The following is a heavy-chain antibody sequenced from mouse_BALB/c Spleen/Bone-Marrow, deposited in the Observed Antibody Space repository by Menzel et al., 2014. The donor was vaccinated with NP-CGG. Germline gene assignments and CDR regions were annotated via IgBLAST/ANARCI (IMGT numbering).Heavy chain of an antibody. D-gene: IGHD5-5*01. CDR2: FNPNNGVT. Sequence: EVQRVESGPELVKPGASVKISCKTSGYTFTEYTMHWVKQSHGKSLEWIGGFNPNNGVTIYNQKFRGKATLTVDKSSSTAYMELRSLTSEDSAVYYCAIYHSDYPVMDYWGQGTSVAVSS. J-gene: IGHJ4*01. V-gene: IGHV1-18*01. CDR1: GYTFTEYT. CDR3: AIYHSDYPVMDY.